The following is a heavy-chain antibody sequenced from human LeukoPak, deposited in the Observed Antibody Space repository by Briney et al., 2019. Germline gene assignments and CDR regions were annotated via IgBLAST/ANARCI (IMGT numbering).Heavy chain of an antibody. D-gene: IGHD3-22*01. CDR1: GDSISSGDYY. CDR3: ARGPYSYNSSGAFDI. V-gene: IGHV4-61*02. J-gene: IGHJ3*02. CDR2: ISSSGST. Sequence: PSQTLSLTCTVSGDSISSGDYYWSWIRQPAGKGLEWIGRISSSGSTNYNPSLKSRVTISVDTSKNQFSLKLSSVTAADTAVYFCARGPYSYNSSGAFDIWGQGTMVTVSS.